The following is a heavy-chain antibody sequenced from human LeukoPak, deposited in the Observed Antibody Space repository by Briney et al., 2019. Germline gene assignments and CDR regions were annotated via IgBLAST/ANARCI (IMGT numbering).Heavy chain of an antibody. V-gene: IGHV4-34*01. Sequence: TSETLSLTCAVYGGSFSGYYWSWIRQPPGKGLEWIGEINHSGSTNYNPSLKSRVTISVDTSKNQFSLKLSSVTAADTAVYYCARGQLGDYDSSGYYYDAFGIWGQGTMVTVSS. CDR1: GGSFSGYY. CDR3: ARGQLGDYDSSGYYYDAFGI. J-gene: IGHJ3*02. CDR2: INHSGST. D-gene: IGHD3-22*01.